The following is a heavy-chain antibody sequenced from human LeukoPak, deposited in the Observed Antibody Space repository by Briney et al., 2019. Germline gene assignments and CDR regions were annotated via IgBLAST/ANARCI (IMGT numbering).Heavy chain of an antibody. CDR1: GFTFSSYW. J-gene: IGHJ4*02. D-gene: IGHD2-15*01. V-gene: IGHV3-74*01. Sequence: PGGSLRLSCEASGFTFSSYWMYWVRQAPGKELVWVSRINSDGSSTSYADSVKGRFTISRDNAKNTLYLQMNSLRVEDTAVYYCARVSYCSGGSCYSYFDYWGQGTLVTVSS. CDR3: ARVSYCSGGSCYSYFDY. CDR2: INSDGSST.